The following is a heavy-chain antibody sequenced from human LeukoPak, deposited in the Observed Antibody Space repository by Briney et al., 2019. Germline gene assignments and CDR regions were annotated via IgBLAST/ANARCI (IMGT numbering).Heavy chain of an antibody. J-gene: IGHJ4*02. CDR1: GFTFSTYT. CDR3: ARARSTGYYVADY. CDR2: ISSSSSYI. D-gene: IGHD3-9*01. V-gene: IGHV3-21*04. Sequence: TGGSLRLSCAASGFTFSTYTMNWVRQAPGKGLEWVSSISSSSSYIYYADSVKGRFTISRDNAKNSLYLQMNSLRAEDTALYYCARARSTGYYVADYWGQGTLVTVSS.